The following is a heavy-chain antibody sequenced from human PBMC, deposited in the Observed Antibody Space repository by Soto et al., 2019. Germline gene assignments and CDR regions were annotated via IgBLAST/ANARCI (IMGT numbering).Heavy chain of an antibody. CDR2: ISSSGSTI. Sequence: GVSLRLSCAASGFTFSDYYMSWIRQAPGKGLEWVSYISSSGSTIYYADSVKGRFTISRDNAKNSLYLQMNSLRAEDTAVYYCARFFLEWLSHWFDPWGQGTLVNVSS. D-gene: IGHD3-3*01. V-gene: IGHV3-11*01. CDR3: ARFFLEWLSHWFDP. CDR1: GFTFSDYY. J-gene: IGHJ5*02.